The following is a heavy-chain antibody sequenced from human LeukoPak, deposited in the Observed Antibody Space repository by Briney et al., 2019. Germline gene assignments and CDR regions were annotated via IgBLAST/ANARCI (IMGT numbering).Heavy chain of an antibody. CDR2: ISYVGSNK. V-gene: IGHV3-30*18. CDR1: GFTFSSYD. J-gene: IGHJ6*02. Sequence: PGGSVRLSCAASGFTFSSYDMHWVRQAPGKGLEWVAVISYVGSNKYYAASVKGRFTISRDNSKNTLYLQMNSRRPEDTAVYYCAKDPSGDSFGFYGMDVWGQGTTVSVS. D-gene: IGHD5-18*01. CDR3: AKDPSGDSFGFYGMDV.